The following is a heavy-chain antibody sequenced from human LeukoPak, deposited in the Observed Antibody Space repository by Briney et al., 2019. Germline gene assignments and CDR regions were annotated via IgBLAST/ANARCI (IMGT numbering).Heavy chain of an antibody. CDR1: GVSISSSNW. CDR2: IYYSGST. J-gene: IGHJ6*02. V-gene: IGHV4-4*02. D-gene: IGHD5-18*01. Sequence: SETLSLTCAVSGVSISSSNWWSWVRQPPGQGLEWIGYIYYSGSTNYNPSLKSRVTISVDTSKNQFSLKLSSVTAADTAVYYCARARGYSYGYNYYYYYGMDVWGQGTTVTVSS. CDR3: ARARGYSYGYNYYYYYGMDV.